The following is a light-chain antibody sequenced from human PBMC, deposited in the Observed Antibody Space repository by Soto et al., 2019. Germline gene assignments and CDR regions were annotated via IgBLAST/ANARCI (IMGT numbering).Light chain of an antibody. CDR3: QQRSNWHPVIT. CDR1: QSFSSY. Sequence: EIVLTQSPATLSLSPGERVTLSCRASQSFSSYLAWYQQKPGQAPRLLIYDASKRATGIPARFSGRGSGTEFTLTISSLEPEDFAVYYCQQRSNWHPVITFGQGTRLEIK. CDR2: DAS. V-gene: IGKV3-11*01. J-gene: IGKJ5*01.